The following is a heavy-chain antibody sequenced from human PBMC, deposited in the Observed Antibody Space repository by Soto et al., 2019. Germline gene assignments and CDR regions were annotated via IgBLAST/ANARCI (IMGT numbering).Heavy chain of an antibody. V-gene: IGHV3-30*03. Sequence: QAQLVESGGGVVQPGRSLRLSCAASGFAFSSYGMHWVRQAPGTGLEWVAVISYDGSLQHYADSVKGRFTISRDNSKNMVVLQISSLRAEDTAVYYCVSDRGYGHASVPYSWGQGTLASVSS. J-gene: IGHJ4*02. CDR3: VSDRGYGHASVPYS. CDR2: ISYDGSLQ. CDR1: GFAFSSYG. D-gene: IGHD5-18*01.